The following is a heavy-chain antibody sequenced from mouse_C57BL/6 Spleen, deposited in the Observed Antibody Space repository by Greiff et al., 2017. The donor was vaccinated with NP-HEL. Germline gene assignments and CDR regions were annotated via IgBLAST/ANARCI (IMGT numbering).Heavy chain of an antibody. CDR1: GYSFTDYN. V-gene: IGHV1-39*01. CDR3: ARSFITTKDYFDY. CDR2: INPNYGTT. Sequence: VHVKQSGPELVKPGASVKISCKASGYSFTDYNMNWVKQSNGKSLEWIGVINPNYGTTSYNQKFKGKATLTVDQSSSTAYMQLNSLTSEDSAVYYCARSFITTKDYFDYWGQGTTLTVSS. J-gene: IGHJ2*01. D-gene: IGHD1-1*01.